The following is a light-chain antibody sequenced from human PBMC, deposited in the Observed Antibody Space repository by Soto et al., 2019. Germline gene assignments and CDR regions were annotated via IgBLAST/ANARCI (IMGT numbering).Light chain of an antibody. CDR3: QFHNA. CDR2: GAS. V-gene: IGKV3-15*01. Sequence: EIVMTQSPATLSVSPGERATLSCRASQSVGSSLAWYQQKPGQAPRLLIYGASTRATGISDRFSGTGSGTEFTLTISSLQSEDFAVYYCQFHNAFGQGTKVEIK. J-gene: IGKJ1*01. CDR1: QSVGSS.